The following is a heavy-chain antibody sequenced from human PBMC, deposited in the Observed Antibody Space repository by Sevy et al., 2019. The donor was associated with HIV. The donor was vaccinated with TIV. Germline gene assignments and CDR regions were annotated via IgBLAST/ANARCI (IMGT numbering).Heavy chain of an antibody. D-gene: IGHD3-22*01. J-gene: IGHJ4*02. V-gene: IGHV4-59*01. CDR1: GGSIKSYF. Sequence: SETLSLTCTVSGGSIKSYFWSWIWQPPGRGLECVDYVYYSGSTNFNPSLKSRVTRSISLKVSSVTAADTAVYYCATAREYYQDSSGYLDFWGQGTLVTVSS. CDR3: ATAREYYQDSSGYLDF. CDR2: VYYSGST.